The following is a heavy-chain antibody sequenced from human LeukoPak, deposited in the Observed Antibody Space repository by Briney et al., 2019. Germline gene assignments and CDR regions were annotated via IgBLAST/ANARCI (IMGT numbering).Heavy chain of an antibody. CDR1: GFTFSSCA. D-gene: IGHD5-18*01. Sequence: GGSLRLSCAASGFTFSSCAMSWVRQAPGKGLDWVSVTSGSAHKIRYADSVKGRFTISRDNSENIVYLQMNNLRAEDTAVYYCAGRVTGYSSGYVYWGQGTLVTVSS. V-gene: IGHV3-23*01. J-gene: IGHJ4*02. CDR3: AGRVTGYSSGYVY. CDR2: TSGSAHKI.